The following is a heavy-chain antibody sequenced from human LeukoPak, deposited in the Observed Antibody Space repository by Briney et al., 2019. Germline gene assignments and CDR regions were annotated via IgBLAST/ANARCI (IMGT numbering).Heavy chain of an antibody. V-gene: IGHV4-39*01. J-gene: IGHJ4*02. CDR1: GGSISSSGDS. CDR2: IFSGGTT. D-gene: IGHD1-1*01. Sequence: ESSETLSLTCTVSGGSISSSGDSWGWIRQPPGKGLEWIGSIFSGGTTYYNSSLKSRVTIFVDTSNNQFSLRLNSVTAADTAVYYCARHRWTGTFNFGYWGQGTLVTVSS. CDR3: ARHRWTGTFNFGY.